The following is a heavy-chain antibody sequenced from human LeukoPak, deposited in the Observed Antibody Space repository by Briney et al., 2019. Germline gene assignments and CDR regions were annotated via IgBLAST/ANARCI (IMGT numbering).Heavy chain of an antibody. CDR2: ISGSGGST. Sequence: GGSLRLSCAASGFPFNNYAMRWVRQAPGKGLEWVSAISGSGGSTYYADSVKGRFTISRDNSKNTLYLQMNSLRAEDTAVYYCAKGLWELLNDLDYWGQGTLVTVSS. D-gene: IGHD1-26*01. J-gene: IGHJ4*02. CDR1: GFPFNNYA. CDR3: AKGLWELLNDLDY. V-gene: IGHV3-23*01.